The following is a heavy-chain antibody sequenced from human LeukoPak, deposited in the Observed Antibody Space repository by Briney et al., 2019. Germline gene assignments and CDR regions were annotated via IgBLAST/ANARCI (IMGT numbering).Heavy chain of an antibody. V-gene: IGHV4-34*01. CDR1: GGSFSGYY. CDR2: INHSGST. D-gene: IGHD3-10*01. Sequence: SETLSLTCAVYGGSFSGYYWSWIRQPPGKGLEWIGEINHSGSTNYNPSLKSRVTISVDTSKNQFSLKLSSVTAADTAVYYCARGPVLLWFGELLPDFDYWGQGTLVTVSS. CDR3: ARGPVLLWFGELLPDFDY. J-gene: IGHJ4*02.